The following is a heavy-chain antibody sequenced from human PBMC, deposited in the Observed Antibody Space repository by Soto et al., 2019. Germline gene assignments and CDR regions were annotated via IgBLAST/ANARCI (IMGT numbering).Heavy chain of an antibody. CDR3: ARHGVAAAGSYFDY. D-gene: IGHD6-13*01. J-gene: IGHJ4*02. Sequence: SETLSLTCTVSGGSISRYYWSWIRQPPGKGLEWIGYIYYSGSTNYNPSLKSRVTISVDTSKNQFSLKLSSVTAADTAVYYCARHGVAAAGSYFDYWGQGTLVTVSS. V-gene: IGHV4-59*08. CDR2: IYYSGST. CDR1: GGSISRYY.